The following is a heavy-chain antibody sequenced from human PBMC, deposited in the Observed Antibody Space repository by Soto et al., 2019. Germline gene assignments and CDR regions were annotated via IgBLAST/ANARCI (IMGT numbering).Heavy chain of an antibody. D-gene: IGHD2-15*01. CDR2: IRGFSPYT. CDR1: GFTFRTYT. CDR3: ARDRGYDAHDYYYNAMDV. J-gene: IGHJ6*02. Sequence: GGSLRLSCISSGFTFRTYTMNWVRQAPGKGLEWVSGIRGFSPYTFYAESVKGRFTISRDNAKNSLYLQMNSLRAEDAAVYYCARDRGYDAHDYYYNAMDVWGQGTTVTVSS. V-gene: IGHV3-21*01.